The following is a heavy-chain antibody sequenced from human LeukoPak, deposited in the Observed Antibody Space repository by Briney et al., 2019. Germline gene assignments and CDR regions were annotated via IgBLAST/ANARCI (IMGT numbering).Heavy chain of an antibody. Sequence: PGGSLRLSCAASGFTFSGYVMTWVRQAPGKGLECVSSITFSSSHIYYADSVKGRFTISRDNAKNSLYLQMNSLRAEDTAVYYCARVSSGWSGDFDYWGQGTLVTVSS. CDR3: ARVSSGWSGDFDY. D-gene: IGHD6-19*01. CDR2: ITFSSSHI. J-gene: IGHJ4*02. V-gene: IGHV3-21*01. CDR1: GFTFSGYV.